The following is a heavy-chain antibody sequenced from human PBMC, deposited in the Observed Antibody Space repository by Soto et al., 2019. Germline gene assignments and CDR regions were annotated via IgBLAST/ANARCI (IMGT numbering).Heavy chain of an antibody. CDR2: IIPIFGTA. V-gene: IGHV1-69*13. J-gene: IGHJ4*02. CDR1: GGTFSSYA. CDR3: ARVQHRDQVGATNSDY. Sequence: SVKVSCKASGGTFSSYAISWVRQAPGQGLEWMGGIIPIFGTANYAQKFQGRVTITADESTSTAYMELSSLRSEDTAVCYCARVQHRDQVGATNSDYWGQGTLVTVSS. D-gene: IGHD1-26*01.